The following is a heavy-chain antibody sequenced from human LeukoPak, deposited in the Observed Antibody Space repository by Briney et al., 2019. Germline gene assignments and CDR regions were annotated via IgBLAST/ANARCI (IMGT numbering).Heavy chain of an antibody. J-gene: IGHJ4*02. CDR3: ATDPVGRGVIVIDY. Sequence: VASVKVSCKASGYTFTSYGISWVRQAPGQGLEWMGWISAYNGNTNYAQKLQGRVTMTEDTSTDTAYMELSSLRSEDTAVYYCATDPVGRGVIVIDYWGQGTLVTVSS. D-gene: IGHD3-16*02. V-gene: IGHV1-18*01. CDR1: GYTFTSYG. CDR2: ISAYNGNT.